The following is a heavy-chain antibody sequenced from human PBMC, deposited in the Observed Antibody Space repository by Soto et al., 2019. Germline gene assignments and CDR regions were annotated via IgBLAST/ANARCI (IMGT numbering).Heavy chain of an antibody. D-gene: IGHD6-19*01. J-gene: IGHJ4*02. CDR1: GGPISSGYF. V-gene: IGHV4-4*02. CDR2: ISHSGTV. CDR3: ARSFGGYAIDY. Sequence: QVLLQESGPGLVQPSGTLSLSCAVSGGPISSGYFWGWVRQPPGKGLEWLGDISHSGTVNYNPSRKSRVTISMDKSKSQFSLKLNSVTAAATAVYYCARSFGGYAIDYWGQGILVIVSS.